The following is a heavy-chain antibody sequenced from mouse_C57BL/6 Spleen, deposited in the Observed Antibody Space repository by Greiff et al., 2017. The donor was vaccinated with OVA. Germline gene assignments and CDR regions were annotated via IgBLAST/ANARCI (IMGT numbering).Heavy chain of an antibody. Sequence: EVQLMESGPELVKPGASVKMSCKASGYTFTDYYMHWVKQSHGKSLEWIGYINPNNGGTSYNQKFKGKATLTVTKSSSTAYMELRSLTSEDSAVYYGEIEGGFAYWGKGTMVTVSA. CDR2: INPNNGGT. V-gene: IGHV1-22*01. CDR3: EIEGGFAY. CDR1: GYTFTDYY. J-gene: IGHJ3*01.